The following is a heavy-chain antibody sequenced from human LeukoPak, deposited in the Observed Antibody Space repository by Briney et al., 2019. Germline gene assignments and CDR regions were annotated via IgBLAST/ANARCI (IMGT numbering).Heavy chain of an antibody. J-gene: IGHJ6*02. CDR1: GGSISSSSYY. Sequence: PSETLSLTCTVSGGSISSSSYYWGWIRQPPGKGLEWIGSIYYSGSTYYNPSLKSRVTISVDTSKNQFSLKLSSVTAADTAVYYCASGIAVARYGMDVWGQGTTVTVSS. V-gene: IGHV4-39*01. CDR2: IYYSGST. D-gene: IGHD6-19*01. CDR3: ASGIAVARYGMDV.